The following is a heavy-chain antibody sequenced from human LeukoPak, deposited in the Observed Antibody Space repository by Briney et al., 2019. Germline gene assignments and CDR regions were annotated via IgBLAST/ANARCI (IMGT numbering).Heavy chain of an antibody. CDR3: ARGGMIVVVSDY. V-gene: IGHV4-34*01. CDR2: TNHSGST. CDR1: GGSFSGYY. D-gene: IGHD3-22*01. Sequence: SETLSLTCAVYGGSFSGYYWSWIRQPPGKGLEWIGETNHSGSTNYNPSLKSRVTISVDTSKNQFSLKLSSVTAADTAVYYCARGGMIVVVSDYWGQGTLVTVSS. J-gene: IGHJ4*02.